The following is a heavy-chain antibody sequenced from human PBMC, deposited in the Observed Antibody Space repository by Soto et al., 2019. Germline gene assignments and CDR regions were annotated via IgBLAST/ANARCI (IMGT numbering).Heavy chain of an antibody. J-gene: IGHJ4*02. Sequence: EVQLVESEGGLVQPGRSLRLSCAASGFTIDDHAMHWVRQAPGKGLEWVSYITWNSVYTGYADSVKGPFTISRDNANNSLYLQMNSLKPEDTAFYYCAKALYGSSSSPIDFWGQGTLVTVSS. CDR2: ITWNSVYT. CDR1: GFTIDDHA. D-gene: IGHD6-13*01. V-gene: IGHV3-9*01. CDR3: AKALYGSSSSPIDF.